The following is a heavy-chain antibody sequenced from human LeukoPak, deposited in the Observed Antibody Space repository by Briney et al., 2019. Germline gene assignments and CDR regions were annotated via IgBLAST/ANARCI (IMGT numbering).Heavy chain of an antibody. CDR3: AKDSRYY. CDR1: GFTFSGSA. J-gene: IGHJ4*02. Sequence: PGGSLRLSCAASGFTFSGSAMHWVRQASGKGLEWVGRIRSKANSYATAYAASVKGRFTISRDDSKNTAYLQMNSLRAEDTAVYYCAKDSRYYWGQGTLVTVSS. V-gene: IGHV3-73*01. CDR2: IRSKANSYAT.